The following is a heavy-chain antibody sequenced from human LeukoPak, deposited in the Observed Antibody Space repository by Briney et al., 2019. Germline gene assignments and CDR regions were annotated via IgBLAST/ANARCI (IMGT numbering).Heavy chain of an antibody. J-gene: IGHJ4*02. Sequence: HSETLSLTCTVSGGSITSYYWSWIRQPPGKGLEWIGEINHSGSTNYNPSLKSRVTISVDTSKNQFSLKLSSVTAADTAVYYCARGTTVKFDYWGQGTLVTVSS. CDR1: GGSITSYY. D-gene: IGHD4-11*01. CDR3: ARGTTVKFDY. CDR2: INHSGST. V-gene: IGHV4-34*01.